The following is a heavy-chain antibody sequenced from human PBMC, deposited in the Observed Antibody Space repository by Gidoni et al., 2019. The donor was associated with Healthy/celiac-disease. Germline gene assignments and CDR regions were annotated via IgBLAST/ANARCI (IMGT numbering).Heavy chain of an antibody. CDR2: INWNGGST. D-gene: IGHD3-3*01. Sequence: EVQLVESGVVLVRPGGSLRLSCAASGFTFDDYGLSWVRQAPGKGLEWVSGINWNGGSTGYADSVKGRFTISRDNAKNSLYLQMNSLRAEDTALYYCASTFGLDAFDIWGQGTMDTVSS. CDR3: ASTFGLDAFDI. V-gene: IGHV3-20*04. CDR1: GFTFDDYG. J-gene: IGHJ3*02.